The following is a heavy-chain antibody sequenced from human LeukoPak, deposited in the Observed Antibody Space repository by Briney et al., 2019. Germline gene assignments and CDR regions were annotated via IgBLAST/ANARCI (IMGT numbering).Heavy chain of an antibody. Sequence: ASVKVSCKASGYTFTGYYMHWVRQAPGQGLEWMGRINPNSGGTNYAQKFQGRVTMTRDTSISTAYMELSRPRSDDTAVYYCARDYRMVRGVIVGWFDPWGQGTLVTVSS. J-gene: IGHJ5*02. CDR3: ARDYRMVRGVIVGWFDP. CDR1: GYTFTGYY. D-gene: IGHD3-10*01. CDR2: INPNSGGT. V-gene: IGHV1-2*06.